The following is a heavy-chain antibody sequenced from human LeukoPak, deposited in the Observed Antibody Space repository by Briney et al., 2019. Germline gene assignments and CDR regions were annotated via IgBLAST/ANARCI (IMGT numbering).Heavy chain of an antibody. CDR3: ARDKVASGIYYSMDV. CDR1: GFTLTKYG. CDR2: MWSDGDNR. V-gene: IGHV3-33*01. Sequence: PGGSLRLSCAVSGFTLTKYGMHWIRQAPGKGLEWVAVMWSDGDNRYYADSVKGRFTISRDTSKNTLYLQMDSLRAEDTAVYYCARDKVASGIYYSMDVWGQGTTVTVSS. J-gene: IGHJ6*02. D-gene: IGHD6-25*01.